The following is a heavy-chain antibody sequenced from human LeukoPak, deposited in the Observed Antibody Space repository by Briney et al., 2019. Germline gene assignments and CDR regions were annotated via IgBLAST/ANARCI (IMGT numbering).Heavy chain of an antibody. CDR3: AKDGVCFGELPYFDY. J-gene: IGHJ4*02. Sequence: GGSLRLSCAASGFTFSSYGMHWVRQAPGKGLEWVAFIRYDGSNKYYADSVKGRFTISRDNSKNTLYLQMNSLRAEDTAVYYCAKDGVCFGELPYFDYWGQGTLVTVSS. CDR2: IRYDGSNK. CDR1: GFTFSSYG. D-gene: IGHD3-10*01. V-gene: IGHV3-30*02.